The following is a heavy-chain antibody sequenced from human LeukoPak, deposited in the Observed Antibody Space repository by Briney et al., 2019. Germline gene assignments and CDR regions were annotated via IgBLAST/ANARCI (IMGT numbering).Heavy chain of an antibody. CDR3: VRDLGVDTSMIFFDY. J-gene: IGHJ4*02. Sequence: VASVKVSCKASGYTFTSFGISLVRQAPGQGLEWMEWISAYNGNTRSAQKFQGRVTMTTDTSTNTAYMELRSLRSDDTAVFYCVRDLGVDTSMIFFDYWGQGTLVTVSS. CDR1: GYTFTSFG. CDR2: ISAYNGNT. D-gene: IGHD5-18*01. V-gene: IGHV1-18*01.